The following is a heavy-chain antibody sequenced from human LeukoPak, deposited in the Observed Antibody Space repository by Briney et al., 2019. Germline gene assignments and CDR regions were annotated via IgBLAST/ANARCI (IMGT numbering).Heavy chain of an antibody. J-gene: IGHJ4*02. D-gene: IGHD3-3*01. CDR1: GFTFSSYA. Sequence: PGRSLRLSCAASGFTFSSYAMSWVRQAPGKGLEWVSAISGSGGSTYYADSVKGRFTISRDNSKNTLYLQMNSLRAEDTAVYYCAKSTGTFWSGYIQTFDYWGQGTLVTVSS. CDR2: ISGSGGST. CDR3: AKSTGTFWSGYIQTFDY. V-gene: IGHV3-23*01.